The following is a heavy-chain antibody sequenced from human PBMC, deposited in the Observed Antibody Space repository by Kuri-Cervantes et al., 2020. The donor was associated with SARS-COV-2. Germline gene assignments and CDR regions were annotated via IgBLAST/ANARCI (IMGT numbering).Heavy chain of an antibody. J-gene: IGHJ6*02. D-gene: IGHD3-3*01. CDR1: GFTFSSYW. CDR2: INSDGSST. V-gene: IGHV3-74*01. Sequence: AGTLRLSCAASGFTFSSYWMHWVRQAPGKGLVWVSRINSDGSSTSYADSVKGRFTISSDNAKNTLYLQMKSLRAEDTVVYFCAREYYDFWSGYYYGMDVWGQGTTVTVSS. CDR3: AREYYDFWSGYYYGMDV.